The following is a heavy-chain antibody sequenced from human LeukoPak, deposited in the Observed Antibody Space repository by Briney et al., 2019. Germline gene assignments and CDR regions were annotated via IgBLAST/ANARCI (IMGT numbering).Heavy chain of an antibody. J-gene: IGHJ4*02. CDR1: GFIFSSYG. Sequence: GGSLRLSCAASGFIFSSYGMHWVRQAPGKGLEWVAVISYDGSNKYYADSVKGRFTISRDNSKNTLYLQMNSLRAEDTAVYYCAKEDGRWYSEVSIDYWGQGTQVTVSS. V-gene: IGHV3-30*18. CDR3: AKEDGRWYSEVSIDY. CDR2: ISYDGSNK. D-gene: IGHD2-15*01.